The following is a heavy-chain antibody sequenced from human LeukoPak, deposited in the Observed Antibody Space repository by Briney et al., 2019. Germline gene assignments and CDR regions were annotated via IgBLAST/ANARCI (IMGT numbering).Heavy chain of an antibody. D-gene: IGHD4-17*01. CDR2: INWNGGRT. CDR3: ARDYDYGDYPGY. CDR1: EFMFDDYD. Sequence: GGSLRLSCAASEFMFDDYDMSWVRQAPGKGLEWVSGINWNGGRTGYADSVKGRFTISRDNAKNSLYLQMNSLRAEDTALYYCARDYDYGDYPGYWGQGTLVTVSS. V-gene: IGHV3-20*04. J-gene: IGHJ4*02.